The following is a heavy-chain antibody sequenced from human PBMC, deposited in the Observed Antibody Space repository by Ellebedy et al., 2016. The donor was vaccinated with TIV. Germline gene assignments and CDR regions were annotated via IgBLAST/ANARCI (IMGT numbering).Heavy chain of an antibody. Sequence: AASVKVSCKASGGTFSTYTISWVRQPPGQGLEWMGGIVPIFRTANYAQKFQGRVTFTADKSTSTAYMELNSLRSEDTAMYYCARSNVAAAAKPDYYYMDVWGKGTTVTVSS. J-gene: IGHJ6*03. CDR2: IVPIFRTA. CDR3: ARSNVAAAAKPDYYYMDV. V-gene: IGHV1-69*06. D-gene: IGHD6-13*01. CDR1: GGTFSTYT.